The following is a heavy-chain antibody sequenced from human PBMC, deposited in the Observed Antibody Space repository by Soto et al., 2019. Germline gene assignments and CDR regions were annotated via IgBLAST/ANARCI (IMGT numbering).Heavy chain of an antibody. J-gene: IGHJ3*02. CDR1: GGSISSSNW. Sequence: QVQLQESGPGLVKPSGTLSLTCAVSGGSISSSNWWSWVRQPPGKGLEWIGEIYHSGSTNYNPSLQSRVTISVDKSKSQFSLKLRSVTAADTAVYYCARVLGNDAFDIWGQGTVVTVSS. CDR3: ARVLGNDAFDI. V-gene: IGHV4-4*02. CDR2: IYHSGST. D-gene: IGHD3-3*02.